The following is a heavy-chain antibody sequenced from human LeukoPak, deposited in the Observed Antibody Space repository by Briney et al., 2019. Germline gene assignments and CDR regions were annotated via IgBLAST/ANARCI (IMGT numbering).Heavy chain of an antibody. D-gene: IGHD2-8*01. CDR1: VYTFTGYY. Sequence: ASVTVSYKPSVYTFTGYYMHWVRQAPGQGLEWMGWINPNSGGTNYAQKFQGRVTTTRDTSISTGYMERSRLRSDDTAVYYCARVNAGDYWGQGTLVTVSS. V-gene: IGHV1-2*02. CDR3: ARVNAGDY. CDR2: INPNSGGT. J-gene: IGHJ4*02.